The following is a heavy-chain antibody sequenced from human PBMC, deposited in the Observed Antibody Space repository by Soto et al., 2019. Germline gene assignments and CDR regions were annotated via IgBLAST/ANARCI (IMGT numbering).Heavy chain of an antibody. CDR2: VYQSGRT. CDR1: GGSINTFDFS. Sequence: SETLSLTCAVSGGSINTFDFSWSWIRQPPGRGLEWIGSVYQSGRTYYIPSLKSRVTMSLEKSKNQFSLKINSVVAADTAIYYCAREMTIFGVAPGGGVDVWGQGTTVTVSS. D-gene: IGHD3-3*01. V-gene: IGHV4-30-2*01. CDR3: AREMTIFGVAPGGGVDV. J-gene: IGHJ6*02.